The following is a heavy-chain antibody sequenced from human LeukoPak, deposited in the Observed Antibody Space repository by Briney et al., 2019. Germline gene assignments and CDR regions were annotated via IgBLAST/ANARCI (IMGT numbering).Heavy chain of an antibody. J-gene: IGHJ4*02. CDR2: IYSRGSP. Sequence: TSETLSLTCSVSDASIKTYYWTWIRQPPGKGLEYIGSIYSRGSPKYNLSLKSRVTLSVDTSKNQFSLSLRSVTAADTAVYYCARVREGNHLHQFYLDSWGQGIRVTVSS. D-gene: IGHD1-14*01. CDR3: ARVREGNHLHQFYLDS. V-gene: IGHV4-59*13. CDR1: DASIKTYY.